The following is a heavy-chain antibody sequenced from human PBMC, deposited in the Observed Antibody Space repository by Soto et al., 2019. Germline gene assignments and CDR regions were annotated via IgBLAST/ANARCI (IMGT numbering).Heavy chain of an antibody. CDR1: GGSISSSSYY. Sequence: SETLSLTCTVSGGSISSSSYYWGWIRQPPGKGLEWIGSIYYSGSTYYNPSLKSRVTISVDTSKNQFPLKLSSVTAADTAVYYCARLLFGAANWFDPWGQGTLVTVSS. D-gene: IGHD3-10*01. J-gene: IGHJ5*02. V-gene: IGHV4-39*06. CDR2: IYYSGST. CDR3: ARLLFGAANWFDP.